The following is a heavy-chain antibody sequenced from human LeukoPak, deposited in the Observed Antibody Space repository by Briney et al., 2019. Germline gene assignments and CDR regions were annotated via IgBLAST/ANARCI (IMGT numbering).Heavy chain of an antibody. J-gene: IGHJ6*03. CDR1: GFTFSDYY. Sequence: GGSLGLSCAASGFTFSDYYMSWIRQAPGKGLEWVSYISSSGSTIYYADSVKGRFTISRDNAKNSLYLQMNSPRAEDTAVYYCARADRAEYYYYYYMDVWGKGTTVTVSS. CDR2: ISSSGSTI. CDR3: ARADRAEYYYYYYMDV. V-gene: IGHV3-11*04. D-gene: IGHD1-14*01.